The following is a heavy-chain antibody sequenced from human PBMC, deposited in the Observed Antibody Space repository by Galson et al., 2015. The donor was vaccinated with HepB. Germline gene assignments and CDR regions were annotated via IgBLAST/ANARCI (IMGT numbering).Heavy chain of an antibody. J-gene: IGHJ4*02. Sequence: SLRLSCAASGVTFNDSPIHWVRQAPGKGLEYVSAISSDGGRTYYADSVKGRFTISRDNSKNTLYLQMSSLRAEDTAVYYCVKDADILTGFYSYYFDYWGQGTRVTVSS. CDR3: VKDADILTGFYSYYFDY. D-gene: IGHD3-9*01. CDR2: ISSDGGRT. V-gene: IGHV3-64D*06. CDR1: GVTFNDSP.